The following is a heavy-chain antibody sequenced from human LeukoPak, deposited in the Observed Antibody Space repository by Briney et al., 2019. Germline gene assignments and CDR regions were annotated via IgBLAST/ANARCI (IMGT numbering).Heavy chain of an antibody. V-gene: IGHV3-7*01. CDR3: ARRGYGGGGYYFDY. CDR2: IKQDGSEK. Sequence: QPGGSLRLSCAASGFTFSSYWMPWVRQAPGKGLEWVANIKQDGSEKYYVDSVKGRFTISRENPKNSLSVHMNSLRAEDTGVFYWARRGYGGGGYYFDYWGQGTLVTVSS. J-gene: IGHJ4*02. D-gene: IGHD2-15*01. CDR1: GFTFSSYW.